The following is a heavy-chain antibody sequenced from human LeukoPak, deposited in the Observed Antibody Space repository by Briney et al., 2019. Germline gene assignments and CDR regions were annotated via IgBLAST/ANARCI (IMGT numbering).Heavy chain of an antibody. V-gene: IGHV4-61*02. Sequence: SQTLSLTCIVSGGSISSGSYYWSWIRQPAGKGLEWIGRMYTSGSTNYNPSLKSRVTISGATSKNQFSLKLSSVTAADTAVYYCTRDNPGMTSTDTWGQGTLVTVSS. CDR1: GGSISSGSYY. D-gene: IGHD1-1*01. J-gene: IGHJ4*02. CDR2: MYTSGST. CDR3: TRDNPGMTSTDT.